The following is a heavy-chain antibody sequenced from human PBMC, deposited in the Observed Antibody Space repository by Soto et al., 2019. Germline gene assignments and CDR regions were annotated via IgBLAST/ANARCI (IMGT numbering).Heavy chain of an antibody. J-gene: IGHJ4*02. Sequence: QVQLVQSGAEVKKPGASVKVSCKASGYAFTSYAMHWVRQAPGQRLEWMGWINAGNGNTKYSQKFQGRVTITRDTSASTVYMELSSLRSEDTAVYYCAREGLNYWGQGTLVTVSS. CDR2: INAGNGNT. CDR3: AREGLNY. V-gene: IGHV1-3*01. CDR1: GYAFTSYA.